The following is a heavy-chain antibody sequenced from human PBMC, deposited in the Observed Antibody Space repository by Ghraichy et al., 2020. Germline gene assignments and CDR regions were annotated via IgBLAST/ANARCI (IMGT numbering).Heavy chain of an antibody. D-gene: IGHD3-22*01. J-gene: IGHJ4*02. CDR1: GFTFNNYA. CDR2: IHENGYTT. CDR3: AKWRSGSKARFDY. Sequence: GGSLRLSCAASGFTFNNYAISWVRQAPGMGLEWVSTIHENGYTTYYADSVRGRFTISRDSSRDTVHLQMDSLRAEDTALYYCAKWRSGSKARFDYWGQGTLVTVSP. V-gene: IGHV3-23*01.